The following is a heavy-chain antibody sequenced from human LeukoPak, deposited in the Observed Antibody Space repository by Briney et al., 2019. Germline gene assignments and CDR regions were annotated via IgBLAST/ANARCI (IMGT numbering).Heavy chain of an antibody. V-gene: IGHV3-7*05. J-gene: IGHJ3*02. CDR3: ARGILDCSTTSCYSNYDAFDI. D-gene: IGHD2-2*01. CDR1: GFTFSNYW. CDR2: IKQEGSEK. Sequence: GGSLRLSCAASGFTFSNYWMSWVRQAPGKGLEWVANIKQEGSEKYYVDSVKGRFTVSRDNAKNSLSLQMNSLRAEDTAVYFCARGILDCSTTSCYSNYDAFDIWGQGTMVTVSS.